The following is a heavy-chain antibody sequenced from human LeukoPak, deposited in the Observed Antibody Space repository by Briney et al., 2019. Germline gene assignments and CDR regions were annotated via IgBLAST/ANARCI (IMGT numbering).Heavy chain of an antibody. J-gene: IGHJ4*02. CDR3: ARDRDYDILTGYYFFDY. V-gene: IGHV1-2*02. D-gene: IGHD3-9*01. CDR2: INPNSGGT. Sequence: ASVKVSCKASGYTFTGYYMHWVRQAPGQGLEWMGWINPNSGGTNYAQKFQGRVTMTRDTSISTAYMELSRLRSDDTAVYYCARDRDYDILTGYYFFDYWGQGTLVTVSS. CDR1: GYTFTGYY.